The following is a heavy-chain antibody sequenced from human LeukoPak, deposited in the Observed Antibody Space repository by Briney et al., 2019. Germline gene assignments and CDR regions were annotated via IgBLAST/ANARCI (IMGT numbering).Heavy chain of an antibody. CDR3: ARAGVWLEFDY. V-gene: IGHV4-31*03. Sequence: PSETLSLTCTVSGVSISSGGYYWSWIRQHPGKGLEWIGYIFYSGSTYYNPSLKSRVTISVDTSKNQYSLKLSSVTAEDTAVYYCARAGVWLEFDYWGQGTLVTVSS. J-gene: IGHJ4*02. CDR2: IFYSGST. D-gene: IGHD2-8*01. CDR1: GVSISSGGYY.